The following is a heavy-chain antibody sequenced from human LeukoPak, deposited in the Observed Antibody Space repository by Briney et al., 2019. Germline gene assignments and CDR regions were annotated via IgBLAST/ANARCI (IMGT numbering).Heavy chain of an antibody. CDR1: GFTVSSNY. CDR3: ARDSHSYGMDV. CDR2: IYSGGST. V-gene: IGHV3-66*01. J-gene: IGHJ6*02. Sequence: GGSLRLSCAASGFTVSSNYMSWVRQAPGKGLEWVSVIYSGGSTYYADTVKGRFTISRDNSKNTLYLQMNSLRAEDTAVYYCARDSHSYGMDVWGQGTTVTVSS.